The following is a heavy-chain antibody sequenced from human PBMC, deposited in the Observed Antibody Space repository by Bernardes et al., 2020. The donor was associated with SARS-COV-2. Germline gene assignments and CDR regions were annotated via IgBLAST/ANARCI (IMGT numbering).Heavy chain of an antibody. CDR2: IYTSGST. CDR1: GGSISSGSYY. J-gene: IGHJ4*02. D-gene: IGHD3-3*01. CDR3: ARGIRITIFGVVTHFDY. Sequence: LSLTCTVSGGSISSGSYYWSWIRQPAGKGLEWIGRIYTSGSTNYNPSLKSRVTISVDTSKNQFSLKLSSVTAADTAVYYCARGIRITIFGVVTHFDYWGQGTLVTVSS. V-gene: IGHV4-61*02.